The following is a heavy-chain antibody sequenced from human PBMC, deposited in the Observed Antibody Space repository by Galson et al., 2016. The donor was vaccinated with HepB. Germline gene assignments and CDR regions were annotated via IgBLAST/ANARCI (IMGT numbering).Heavy chain of an antibody. CDR2: IRSAGDIT. Sequence: SLRLSCAASGFAFDKRALSWVRQAPGKRLEWVSVIRSAGDITYYADSVKGRFTISRDNSKNTLYLQMNSLGAEDTAVYYCARRLYRLGGFFDYWGQGTLATVSS. J-gene: IGHJ4*02. CDR3: ARRLYRLGGFFDY. CDR1: GFAFDKRA. V-gene: IGHV3-23*01. D-gene: IGHD1-26*01.